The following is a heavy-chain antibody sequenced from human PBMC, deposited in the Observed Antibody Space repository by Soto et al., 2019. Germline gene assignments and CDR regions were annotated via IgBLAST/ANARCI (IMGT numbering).Heavy chain of an antibody. J-gene: IGHJ4*02. V-gene: IGHV3-74*01. CDR1: GFTFSSYW. CDR3: VRTSLVVAAATREDY. D-gene: IGHD2-15*01. CDR2: INSDGSST. Sequence: EVQLVESGGGLVQPGESLRLSCAASGFTFSSYWMHWVRQAPGQGLVWVSRINSDGSSTSYAGSVKGRFTISRDNAENTLYLQMNSLRAEDTAVYYCVRTSLVVAAATREDYWGQGTLVTVSS.